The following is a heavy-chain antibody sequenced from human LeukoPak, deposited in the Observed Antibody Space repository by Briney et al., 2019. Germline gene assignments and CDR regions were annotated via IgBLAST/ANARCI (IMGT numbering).Heavy chain of an antibody. CDR2: INTDGFST. J-gene: IGHJ4*02. D-gene: IGHD4-17*01. CDR3: ARSRTYGDYGRGLDY. Sequence: PGGSLRLSCAASGFISSSYWMHGVRQPPGKGLVYIACINTDGFSTSYADSVKGRFTISRDNAKNTLYLQMNSLRAEDTAVYYCARSRTYGDYGRGLDYWGQGTLVTVSS. CDR1: GFISSSYW. V-gene: IGHV3-74*01.